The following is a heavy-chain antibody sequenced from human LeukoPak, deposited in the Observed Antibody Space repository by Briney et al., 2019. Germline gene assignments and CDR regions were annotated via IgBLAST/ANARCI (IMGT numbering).Heavy chain of an antibody. CDR1: GGSISSSSYY. Sequence: PSETLSLTCTVSGGSISSSSYYWGWIRQPPGKGLEWIGSIYYSGSTYYNPSLKSRVTISVDTSKNQFSLKLSSVTAADTAVYYCARPGSGSPSTNAFDIWGQGTMVTVSS. D-gene: IGHD3-10*01. CDR3: ARPGSGSPSTNAFDI. V-gene: IGHV4-39*01. CDR2: IYYSGST. J-gene: IGHJ3*02.